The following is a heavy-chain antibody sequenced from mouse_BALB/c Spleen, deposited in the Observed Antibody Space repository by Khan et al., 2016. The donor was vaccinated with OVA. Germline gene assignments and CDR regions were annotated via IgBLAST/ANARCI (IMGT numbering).Heavy chain of an antibody. V-gene: IGHV1S29*02. CDR3: ARGDYGSSYWFAY. CDR2: IYPYNGGT. Sequence: VQLQQPGPELVKPGASVKISCKASGYTFTDYNIHWVKQSHGKSLEWIGYIYPYNGGTGYNQKFKNKATLTVDNSSSTAYMELRSLTSEDSAVYYCARGDYGSSYWFAYWGQGTLVTVSA. D-gene: IGHD1-1*01. J-gene: IGHJ3*01. CDR1: GYTFTDYN.